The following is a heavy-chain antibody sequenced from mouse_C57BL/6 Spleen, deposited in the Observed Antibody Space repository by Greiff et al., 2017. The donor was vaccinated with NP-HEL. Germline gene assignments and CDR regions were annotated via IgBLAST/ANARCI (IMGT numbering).Heavy chain of an antibody. CDR1: GFTFSSYA. J-gene: IGHJ4*01. D-gene: IGHD3-2*02. Sequence: EVMLVESGEGLVKPGGSLKLSCAASGFTFSSYAMSWVRQTPEKRLEWVAYISSGGDYIYYADTVKGRFTISRDNARNTLYLQMSSLKSEDTAMYYCTRDYSSGYAMDYWGQGTSVTVSS. V-gene: IGHV5-9-1*02. CDR2: ISSGGDYI. CDR3: TRDYSSGYAMDY.